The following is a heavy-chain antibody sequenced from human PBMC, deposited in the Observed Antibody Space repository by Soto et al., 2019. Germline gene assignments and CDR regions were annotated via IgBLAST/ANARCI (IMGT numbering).Heavy chain of an antibody. J-gene: IGHJ4*02. CDR1: GFSFSDYS. Sequence: EVQLLESGGGLVQPGGSLRLSCAASGFSFSDYSMTWVRQAPGRGLEWVSTLTPAGTTFYADSVKGWFTISRDNYRNTLSLHMYNLRAEDTARYYCAKRATTVPTPGNYFDCWGQGTLVTVSS. CDR2: LTPAGTT. CDR3: AKRATTVPTPGNYFDC. D-gene: IGHD2-15*01. V-gene: IGHV3-23*01.